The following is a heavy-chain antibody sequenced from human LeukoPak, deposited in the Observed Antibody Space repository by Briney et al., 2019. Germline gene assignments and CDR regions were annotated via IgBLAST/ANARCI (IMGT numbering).Heavy chain of an antibody. D-gene: IGHD6-19*01. CDR1: GDSVTSGRYY. Sequence: TSETLSLTCSVSGDSVTSGRYYWSWIRQPPGKGLEYIGYIYYSGSTNYSPSLKSRVTLSVDTSKNQFSLRLNSVTAADTAVYYCARHDVVAGAFFDYWGQGALVTVSS. CDR2: IYYSGST. V-gene: IGHV4-61*01. J-gene: IGHJ4*02. CDR3: ARHDVVAGAFFDY.